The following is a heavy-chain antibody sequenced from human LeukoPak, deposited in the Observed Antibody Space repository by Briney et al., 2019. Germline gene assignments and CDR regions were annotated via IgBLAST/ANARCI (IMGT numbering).Heavy chain of an antibody. CDR2: ISYDGSDK. J-gene: IGHJ4*02. CDR3: AKDLGNY. Sequence: GGSLRLSCAASGFTFTRSGMHWVRQAPGKGLEWLAVISYDGSDKYCADSVKGRLTISRDNSKNTPYLQMNSLRAEDTAVYYCAKDLGNYWGQGTLVTVSS. CDR1: GFTFTRSG. V-gene: IGHV3-30*18.